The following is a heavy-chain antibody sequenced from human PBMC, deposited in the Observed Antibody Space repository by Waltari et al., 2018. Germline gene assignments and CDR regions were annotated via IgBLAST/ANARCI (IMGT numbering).Heavy chain of an antibody. CDR2: FDPEYGEA. CDR1: GSSLPDSA. V-gene: IGHV1-24*01. CDR3: TRDRVGYCSGGTCYSRWFDP. Sequence: QVQLVQSGAEVKKPGASVKVSCRVSGSSLPDSALQWVRPAPGKGLEWLGGFDPEYGEAVYAQEFQGRVTMTEDTSKDTAYMELSSLTYEDTAVYYCTRDRVGYCSGGTCYSRWFDPWGQGTLVTVSS. J-gene: IGHJ5*02. D-gene: IGHD2-15*01.